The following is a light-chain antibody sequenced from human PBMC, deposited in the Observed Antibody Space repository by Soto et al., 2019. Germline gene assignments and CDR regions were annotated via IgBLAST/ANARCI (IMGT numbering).Light chain of an antibody. V-gene: IGLV2-18*02. Sequence: ALTQPPSVSGSPGQSVTISCTGTSTDFVSYNRVSWYQQPPGTAPKLMIYDVTSRPSGVSYRFSGSKSGNTASLTISGLQAEDEADYYCSSYTTSSSYVFGTGTKVTVL. CDR1: STDFVSYNR. J-gene: IGLJ1*01. CDR3: SSYTTSSSYV. CDR2: DVT.